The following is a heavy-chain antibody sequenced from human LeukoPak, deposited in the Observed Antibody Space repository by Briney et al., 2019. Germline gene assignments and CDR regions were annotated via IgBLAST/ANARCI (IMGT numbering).Heavy chain of an antibody. V-gene: IGHV3-74*01. CDR1: TFTFSSDW. Sequence: GGSLRLSCAASTFTFSSDWMHWVRQAPGKGLVWVSRINPDGSDTSYADSVRGRFTVSRDDARNSLSLYMNTLRADDTAVYYCASSLNTVMVSPYYLEYWGPGTLVTVSS. CDR3: ASSLNTVMVSPYYLEY. D-gene: IGHD5-18*01. CDR2: INPDGSDT. J-gene: IGHJ4*02.